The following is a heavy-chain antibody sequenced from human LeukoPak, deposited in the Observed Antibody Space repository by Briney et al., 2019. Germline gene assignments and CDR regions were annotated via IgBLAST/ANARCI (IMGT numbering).Heavy chain of an antibody. CDR1: GYSISSGYY. D-gene: IGHD2-15*01. Sequence: SETLSLTCAVSGYSISSGYYWGWIRQPPGKGLEWIGSIYHSGSTYYNPSLKSRVTISVDTSTNQFSLKLSSVTAADTALYYCARSEGSFCSGANCHAFDIWGQGAMVTVSS. J-gene: IGHJ3*02. CDR3: ARSEGSFCSGANCHAFDI. CDR2: IYHSGST. V-gene: IGHV4-38-2*01.